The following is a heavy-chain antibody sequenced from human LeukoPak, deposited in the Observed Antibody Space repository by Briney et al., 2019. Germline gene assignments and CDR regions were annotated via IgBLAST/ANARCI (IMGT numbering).Heavy chain of an antibody. CDR3: ARGEMGYDILTGYYQRYFDY. V-gene: IGHV3-21*01. J-gene: IGHJ4*02. D-gene: IGHD3-9*01. CDR1: GFTFGSYS. Sequence: GGSLRLSXAASGFTFGSYSMNWIRQAPGKGLEWVSSISSSSSYIYYADSVKGRFTISRDNAKNSLYLQMNSLRAEDTAVYYCARGEMGYDILTGYYQRYFDYWGQGTLVTVSS. CDR2: ISSSSSYI.